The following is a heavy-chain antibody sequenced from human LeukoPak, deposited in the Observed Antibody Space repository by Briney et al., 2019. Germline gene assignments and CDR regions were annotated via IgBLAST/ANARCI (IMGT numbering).Heavy chain of an antibody. J-gene: IGHJ4*02. CDR2: IFGAGKNTT. D-gene: IGHD3-3*01. CDR1: GFSFSSYA. V-gene: IGHV3-23*03. Sequence: GGSLRLSCAASGFSFSSYAMNWVRQAPGKGLEWVSIIFGAGKNTTYYADSVKGRFTVSRDNAKNSLYLQMNSLRAEDTAVYYCAREASVFGVVPVDYWGQGTLVTVSS. CDR3: AREASVFGVVPVDY.